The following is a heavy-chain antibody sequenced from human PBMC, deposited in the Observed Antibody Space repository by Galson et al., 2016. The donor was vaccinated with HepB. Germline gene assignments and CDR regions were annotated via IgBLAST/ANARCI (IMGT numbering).Heavy chain of an antibody. CDR1: GFTFSNYG. D-gene: IGHD6-13*01. V-gene: IGHV3-33*01. J-gene: IGHJ4*02. Sequence: SLRLSCAASGFTFSNYGMHWVRQAPGKGLEWVAVIWDDGSNKYYADSVKGRFTVSRDNSKNTLYLQMNSLRAEDTAVYYCARSEHLVPGDYWGQGTLVTVSS. CDR3: ARSEHLVPGDY. CDR2: IWDDGSNK.